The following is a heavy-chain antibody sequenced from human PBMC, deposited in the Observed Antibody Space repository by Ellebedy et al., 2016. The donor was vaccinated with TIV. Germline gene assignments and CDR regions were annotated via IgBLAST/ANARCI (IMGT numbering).Heavy chain of an antibody. CDR3: ARSNIPKIRGVAYYNGMDV. CDR1: GFTFSTYW. J-gene: IGHJ6*02. Sequence: GESLKISXAASGFTFSTYWMTWVRQAPGKGLEWVANVNQDGSDRNYVDSVKGRFTISRDNAKNSLYLQMNSLRAEDSAVYYCARSNIPKIRGVAYYNGMDVWGQGTTVTVSS. D-gene: IGHD3-10*01. V-gene: IGHV3-7*01. CDR2: VNQDGSDR.